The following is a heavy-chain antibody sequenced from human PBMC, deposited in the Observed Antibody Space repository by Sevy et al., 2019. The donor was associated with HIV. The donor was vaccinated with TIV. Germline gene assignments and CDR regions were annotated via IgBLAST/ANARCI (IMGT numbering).Heavy chain of an antibody. Sequence: ASVKVSCKASGYTFTSYGISWVRQAPGQGLEWMGWISAYNGNTNYAQKLQGRVTMTTDTSTSTAYMELRSLRSDDTAVYYCARDLRITIFGVGGGHDAFDILGQGTMVTVSS. CDR2: ISAYNGNT. J-gene: IGHJ3*02. V-gene: IGHV1-18*04. CDR1: GYTFTSYG. D-gene: IGHD3-3*01. CDR3: ARDLRITIFGVGGGHDAFDI.